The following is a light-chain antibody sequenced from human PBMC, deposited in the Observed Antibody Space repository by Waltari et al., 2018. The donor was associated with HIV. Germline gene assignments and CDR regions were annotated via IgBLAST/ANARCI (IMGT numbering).Light chain of an antibody. CDR1: SSNIGSNT. CDR2: SNN. CDR3: AAWDDSLNGPV. V-gene: IGLV1-44*01. J-gene: IGLJ3*02. Sequence: QSVLTQSPSASGTPGQRVTISCSGSSSNIGSNTVNWYQQLPGTAPKLLIYSNNQRASGVPDRFSGSKSGTSASLAISGRQSEDEADYYCAAWDDSLNGPVFGRGTKLTVL.